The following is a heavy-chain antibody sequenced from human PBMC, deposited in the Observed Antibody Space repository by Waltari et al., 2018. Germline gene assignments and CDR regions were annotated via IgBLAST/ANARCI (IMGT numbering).Heavy chain of an antibody. CDR2: ISASTTFI. CDR1: GFGFRSYN. Sequence: EVQLVESGGGLVKPGGFLRLSCSASGFGFRSYNMNWVRQAPGKGLEWVSSISASTTFIYYADSVRGRFTISRDNAKSSLYLQMNSLGPDDTAVYYCARDGTRSSWPPNCFDPWGQGTLVTVSS. V-gene: IGHV3-21*02. CDR3: ARDGTRSSWPPNCFDP. D-gene: IGHD6-13*01. J-gene: IGHJ5*02.